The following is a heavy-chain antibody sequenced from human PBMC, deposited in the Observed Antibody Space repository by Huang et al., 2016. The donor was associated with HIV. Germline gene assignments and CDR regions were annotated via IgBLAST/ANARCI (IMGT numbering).Heavy chain of an antibody. D-gene: IGHD6-13*01. Sequence: QLQLQESGPGLVKPSETLSLTCAVSGGSISTSTYYWGWIRQPPGKGLEWVGHIYYSGNTNYRPSLKSRVPISVDTSKNQFSLKLSSVTAADTAVYYCARQRQQLVDSWGQGTLVTVSS. CDR2: IYYSGNT. CDR3: ARQRQQLVDS. CDR1: GGSISTSTYY. V-gene: IGHV4-39*01. J-gene: IGHJ4*02.